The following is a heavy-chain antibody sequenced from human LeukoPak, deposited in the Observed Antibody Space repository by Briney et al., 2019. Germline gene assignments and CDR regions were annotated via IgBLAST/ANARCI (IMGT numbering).Heavy chain of an antibody. D-gene: IGHD6-19*01. J-gene: IGHJ4*02. V-gene: IGHV1-46*02. CDR3: ARQGAYSSAIGMGC. CDR2: INPSGGGT. Sequence: GASVKVSCTASGYTFNNYYMYWVRQAPGQGLEWMGMINPSGGGTSYAQKFQGRVTMTRDTSTRTVYMEVSSLKPEDTAVYYCARQGAYSSAIGMGCWGQGTLVTVSS. CDR1: GYTFNNYY.